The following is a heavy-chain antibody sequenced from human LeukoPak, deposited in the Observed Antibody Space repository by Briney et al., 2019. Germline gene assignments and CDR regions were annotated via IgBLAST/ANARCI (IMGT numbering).Heavy chain of an antibody. CDR3: ARRRDSGSLQHFDY. CDR1: GFTFSSYW. D-gene: IGHD1-26*01. CDR2: ISTSGSII. V-gene: IGHV3-48*04. J-gene: IGHJ4*02. Sequence: GGSLRLSCAASGFTFSSYWMSWVRQAPGKGLEWVSYISTSGSIIYYADSVKGRFTISRDNAKNSLYLQMNSLRAEDTAVYYCARRRDSGSLQHFDYWGQGTLVTVYS.